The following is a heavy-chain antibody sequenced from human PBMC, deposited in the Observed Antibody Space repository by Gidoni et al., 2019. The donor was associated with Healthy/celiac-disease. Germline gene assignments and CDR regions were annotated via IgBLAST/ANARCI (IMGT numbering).Heavy chain of an antibody. D-gene: IGHD1-26*01. V-gene: IGHV5-10-1*01. CDR3: ARLKRMVGARFDY. J-gene: IGHJ4*02. CDR1: GYSFTSYW. Sequence: VQLVQSGAEVKTPGESLRLSCTGSGYSFTSYWISWVRQMPGKGLEWMGRIDPSDSYTNYSPSFQGHVTIAADKSISTAYLQWSSLKASDTAMYYCARLKRMVGARFDYWGQGTLVTVSS. CDR2: IDPSDSYT.